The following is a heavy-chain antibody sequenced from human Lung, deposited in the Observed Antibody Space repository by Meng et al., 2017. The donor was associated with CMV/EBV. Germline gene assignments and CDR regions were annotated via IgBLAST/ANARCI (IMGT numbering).Heavy chain of an antibody. Sequence: SETLSLTFTVSCGSVSCGGYYGSWFRQHPGKGLEWLGYMFYSENTYYNPSLKSRLTISVVTYKNQFSLKMTSVTAADTAIVYCARGLYKRELPPNRFDPWGQGTRVTVSS. CDR2: MFYSENT. V-gene: IGHV4-31*03. D-gene: IGHD2-15*01. CDR3: ARGLYKRELPPNRFDP. J-gene: IGHJ5*02. CDR1: CGSVSCGGYY.